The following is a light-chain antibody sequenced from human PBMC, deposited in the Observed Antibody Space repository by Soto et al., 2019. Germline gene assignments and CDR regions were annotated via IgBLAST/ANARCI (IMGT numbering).Light chain of an antibody. Sequence: QSVLTQPPAVSAAPGQKLIISCAGTTSNIGDNYVSWYQQVPGAAPKLLMYDNDKRPSGIPDRFSGSKSGTSATLGITGLQTGDEADYYCGTWDSSLSAVVFGGGTKLPVL. CDR1: TSNIGDNY. V-gene: IGLV1-51*01. J-gene: IGLJ2*01. CDR2: DND. CDR3: GTWDSSLSAVV.